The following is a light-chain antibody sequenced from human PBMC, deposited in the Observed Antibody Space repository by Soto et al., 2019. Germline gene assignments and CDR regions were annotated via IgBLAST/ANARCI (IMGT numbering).Light chain of an antibody. J-gene: IGLJ1*01. CDR1: SSDIGGYNY. CDR2: HVS. CDR3: SSYTSSTTYV. Sequence: QSVLTQPASVSGSPGQSITISCTGSSSDIGGYNYVSWYQQHPDKAPKLMIYHVSNRTSGISSRFSGSKSGNTASLTISGLQAEDEADYYCSSYTSSTTYVFGTGTKVTVL. V-gene: IGLV2-14*01.